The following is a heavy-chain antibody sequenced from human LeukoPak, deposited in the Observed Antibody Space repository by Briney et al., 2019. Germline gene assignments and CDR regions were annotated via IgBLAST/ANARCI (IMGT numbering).Heavy chain of an antibody. J-gene: IGHJ4*02. CDR3: ARREKSPYYFDY. Sequence: PSETLSLTCTVSGGSISSYYWSWIRQPPGKGLEWIGYTYYSGSTNYNPSLKSRVTISVDTSKNQFSPKLSSVTAADTAAYYCARREKSPYYFDYWGQGTLVTVSS. CDR1: GGSISSYY. CDR2: TYYSGST. V-gene: IGHV4-59*01.